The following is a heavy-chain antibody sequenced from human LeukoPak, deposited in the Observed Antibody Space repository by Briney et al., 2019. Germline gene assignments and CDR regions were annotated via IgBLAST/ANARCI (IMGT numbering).Heavy chain of an antibody. CDR2: ITGTGGST. D-gene: IGHD3-16*01. Sequence: GGSLRLSCAVSGFTFNNYAMSWVRQAPGKGLEWVAGITGTGGSTYYADSVKGRFTISRDNSKNTLYLQMKSLRAEDTAIYYCARDWVSLYHYGMDVWGQGTTVTVSS. CDR1: GFTFNNYA. V-gene: IGHV3-23*01. J-gene: IGHJ6*02. CDR3: ARDWVSLYHYGMDV.